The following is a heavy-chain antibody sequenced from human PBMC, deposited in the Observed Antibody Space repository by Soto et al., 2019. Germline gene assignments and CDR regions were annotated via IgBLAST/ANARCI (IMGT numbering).Heavy chain of an antibody. J-gene: IGHJ4*02. V-gene: IGHV4-59*08. CDR2: IYYSGST. CDR1: GGSLQSFH. D-gene: IGHD6-13*01. CDR3: ARRYSSSLDF. Sequence: SETPSPTCTVFGGSLQSFHWSRIRQPPGEGLEWIGYIYYSGSTNYNPSLKSRVTISVDTSKNQFSLKLSSVTAADTAVYYCARRYSSSLDFWGQGTLVTVSS.